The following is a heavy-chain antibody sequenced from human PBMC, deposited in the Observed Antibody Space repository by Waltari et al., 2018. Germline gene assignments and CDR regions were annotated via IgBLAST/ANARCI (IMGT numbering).Heavy chain of an antibody. CDR1: GSTLTELS. CDR3: ARGVVTGSFDY. D-gene: IGHD7-27*01. V-gene: IGHV3-21*01. J-gene: IGHJ4*03. Sequence: VQLVQSGAEVKKPGASVKVSCKVSGSTLTELSMNWVRQAPGKGLEWVSSISSSSSYIYYADAVKGRFTFSRDNAKNSLYLQMNSLRAEDTAVYYCARGVVTGSFDYWGQGTTVTVSS. CDR2: ISSSSSYI.